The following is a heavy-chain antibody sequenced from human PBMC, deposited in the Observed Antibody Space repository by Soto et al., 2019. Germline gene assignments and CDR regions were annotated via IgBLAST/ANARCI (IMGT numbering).Heavy chain of an antibody. Sequence: SETLSLTCAVYGGSFSGYYWSWIRQPPGKGLEWIGEINHSGSTNYNPSLKSRVTISVDTSKNQFSLKLSSVTTADTAVYYCARGKRYDGITMILFDYWGQGTLVTVSS. CDR1: GGSFSGYY. CDR2: INHSGST. D-gene: IGHD3-22*01. J-gene: IGHJ4*02. V-gene: IGHV4-34*01. CDR3: ARGKRYDGITMILFDY.